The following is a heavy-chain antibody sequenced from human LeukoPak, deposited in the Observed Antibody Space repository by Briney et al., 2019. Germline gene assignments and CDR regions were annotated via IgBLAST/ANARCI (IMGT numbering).Heavy chain of an antibody. CDR3: ARSNSFDY. CDR1: GFTFSSYE. CDR2: IYRYGRT. Sequence: GGSLRLSCAASGFTFSSYEMNWVRQAPGKGLEWVSIIYRYGRTYYADSVKGRFTISRDNSKNTLYLQMNSLRAEDTAVYYCARSNSFDYWGQGTLVTVSS. V-gene: IGHV3-53*01. J-gene: IGHJ4*02.